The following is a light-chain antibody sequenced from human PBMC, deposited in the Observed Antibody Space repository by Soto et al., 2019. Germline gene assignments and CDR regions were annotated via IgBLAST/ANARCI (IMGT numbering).Light chain of an antibody. J-gene: IGKJ4*01. V-gene: IGKV4-1*01. CDR2: WAS. CDR3: QQYISTPLT. Sequence: DIVMTQSPDSLAVSLGERATINCKSSRSVLYSSNNKNYLAWYQQRPGQPPKLLIYWASTRESGVPDRFSGSGSGTDFTLSISSLQAEDVAVYYCQQYISTPLTFGGGTKVDIK. CDR1: RSVLYSSNNKNY.